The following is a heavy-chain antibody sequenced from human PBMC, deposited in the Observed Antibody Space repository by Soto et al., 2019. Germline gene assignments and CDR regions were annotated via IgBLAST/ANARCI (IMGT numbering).Heavy chain of an antibody. CDR2: IFHSGNA. V-gene: IGHV4-38-2*02. CDR1: GSSLSPYY. J-gene: IGHJ6*02. Sequence: SETLSLTCAVSGSSLSPYYWGWVRQPPGKGLEWIGSIFHSGNAYYNPSLKSRVILSIDTSKNQFSLNLTAAIAADTAVYYCTREDDGMDVWGQGTTVTVSS. CDR3: TREDDGMDV.